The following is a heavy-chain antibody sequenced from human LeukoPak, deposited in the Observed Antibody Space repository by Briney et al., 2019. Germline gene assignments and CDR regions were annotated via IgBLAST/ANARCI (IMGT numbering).Heavy chain of an antibody. CDR2: INSDGSTT. Sequence: GGSLRLSCAASGFTFSSYEINWVRQAPGEGLVWVSRINSDGSTTTYADSVKGRFTISRDNAKNTLYLQMNSLRAEDTAVYFCTRDLDGSGSYSWFDPWGQGTLVTVSS. D-gene: IGHD3-10*01. V-gene: IGHV3-74*01. J-gene: IGHJ5*02. CDR3: TRDLDGSGSYSWFDP. CDR1: GFTFSSYE.